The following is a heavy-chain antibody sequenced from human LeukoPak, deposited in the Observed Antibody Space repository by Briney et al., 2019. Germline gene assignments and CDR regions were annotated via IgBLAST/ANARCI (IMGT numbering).Heavy chain of an antibody. Sequence: PGGSLRLSCAASGFTFSSYGMHWVRQAPGKGLEWVAFIRYDGSNKYYADSVKGRFTISRDNSKNTLYLQMNSLRAEDTAVYYCAKDQDPYYSWERFDYWGQGTLATVSS. V-gene: IGHV3-30*02. D-gene: IGHD4-11*01. J-gene: IGHJ4*02. CDR2: IRYDGSNK. CDR1: GFTFSSYG. CDR3: AKDQDPYYSWERFDY.